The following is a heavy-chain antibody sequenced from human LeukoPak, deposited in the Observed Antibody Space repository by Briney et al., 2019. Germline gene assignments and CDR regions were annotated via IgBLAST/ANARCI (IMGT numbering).Heavy chain of an antibody. CDR3: ARHYYDSSGLAYYFDY. D-gene: IGHD3-22*01. V-gene: IGHV4-38-2*02. J-gene: IGHJ4*02. Sequence: SETLSLTCTVSGYSISSGYNWGWIRQPPGKGLEWIGSVRYSGRTYYNPSLKSRVTMSLDTSKNQFSLRLTSVTAADTAVYSCARHYYDSSGLAYYFDYWGQGTLVTVSS. CDR2: VRYSGRT. CDR1: GYSISSGYN.